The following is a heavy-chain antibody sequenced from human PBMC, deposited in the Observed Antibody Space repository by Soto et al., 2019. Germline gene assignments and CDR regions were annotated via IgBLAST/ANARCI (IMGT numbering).Heavy chain of an antibody. CDR2: IYYSGST. D-gene: IGHD4-17*01. J-gene: IGHJ4*02. CDR1: GGSISSGGYY. CDR3: ARVGSDYGPSYYFDY. Sequence: QVQLQESGPGLVKPSQTLSLTCTVSGGSISSGGYYWSWIRQHPGKGLEWIGYIYYSGSTYYNPSLKSRVTITVDTSKNQFSLKLSSVTAADTAVYYCARVGSDYGPSYYFDYWGQGTLVTVSS. V-gene: IGHV4-31*03.